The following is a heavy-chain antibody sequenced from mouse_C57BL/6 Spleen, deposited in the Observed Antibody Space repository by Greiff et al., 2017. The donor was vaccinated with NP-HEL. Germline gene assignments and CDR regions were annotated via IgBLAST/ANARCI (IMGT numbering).Heavy chain of an antibody. D-gene: IGHD3-1*01. J-gene: IGHJ4*01. Sequence: VKLMESGPELVKPGASVKISCKASGYSFTSYYIHWVKQRPGQGLEWIGWIYPGSGNTKYNEKFKGKATLTADTSSSTAYMQLSSLTSEDSAVYYCARRATPHYYAIDYWGQGTSVTVSS. CDR1: GYSFTSYY. V-gene: IGHV1-66*01. CDR3: ARRATPHYYAIDY. CDR2: IYPGSGNT.